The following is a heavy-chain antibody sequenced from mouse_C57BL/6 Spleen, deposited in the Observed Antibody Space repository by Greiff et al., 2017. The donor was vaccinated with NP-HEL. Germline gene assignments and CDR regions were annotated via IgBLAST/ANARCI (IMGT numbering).Heavy chain of an antibody. D-gene: IGHD1-1*01. CDR1: GYTFTSYW. Sequence: QVQLQQSGAELVMPGASVKLSCKASGYTFTSYWMHWVKQRPGQGLEWIGEIDPSDSYTNYNQKFKGKSTLTVDKSSSTAYMQLSSLTSEESAVYYCARSEDRTGCAYWGQGTLVTVSA. J-gene: IGHJ3*01. V-gene: IGHV1-69*01. CDR2: IDPSDSYT. CDR3: ARSEDRTGCAY.